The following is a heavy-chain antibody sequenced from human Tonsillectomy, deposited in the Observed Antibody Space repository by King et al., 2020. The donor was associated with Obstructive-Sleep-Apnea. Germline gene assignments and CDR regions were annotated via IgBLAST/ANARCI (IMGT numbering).Heavy chain of an antibody. V-gene: IGHV4-39*07. CDR1: GGPISSSSYY. Sequence: QLQESGPGLVKPSETLSLTCTVSGGPISSSSYYWGWIRQPPGKGLEWIGSIYYSGSTYYNPSLKSRVTISVDTSKHQFSLKLSSVTAADTAVYYCASGDYDILTGSLYYYGMDVWGQGTTVTVSS. CDR2: IYYSGST. J-gene: IGHJ6*02. D-gene: IGHD3-9*01. CDR3: ASGDYDILTGSLYYYGMDV.